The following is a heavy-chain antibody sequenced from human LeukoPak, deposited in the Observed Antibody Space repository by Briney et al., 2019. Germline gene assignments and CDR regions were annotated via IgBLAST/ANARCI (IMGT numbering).Heavy chain of an antibody. Sequence: GRSLRLSCAASGFTFSSYGMHWVRQASGKGLEWVAVIWYDGSNKYYADSVKGRFTISRDNPKNTLYLQMNSLRAEDTAVYYCARRYGDYFDYWGQGTLVTVSS. J-gene: IGHJ4*02. V-gene: IGHV3-33*01. D-gene: IGHD4-17*01. CDR3: ARRYGDYFDY. CDR1: GFTFSSYG. CDR2: IWYDGSNK.